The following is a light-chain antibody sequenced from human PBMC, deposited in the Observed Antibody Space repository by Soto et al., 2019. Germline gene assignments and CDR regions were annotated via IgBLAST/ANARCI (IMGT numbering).Light chain of an antibody. CDR3: QQRTNGPPLFT. CDR2: GSS. Sequence: EIVLTQSPATLSFSPGERATLSCRSSHTVGTYLAWYQKKPGQAPSLLIYGSSNRATGIPARFSGSGSGTDFSLTISSLEAEDSAIYYCQQRTNGPPLFTFGPGTKVDIK. V-gene: IGKV3-11*01. J-gene: IGKJ3*01. CDR1: HTVGTY.